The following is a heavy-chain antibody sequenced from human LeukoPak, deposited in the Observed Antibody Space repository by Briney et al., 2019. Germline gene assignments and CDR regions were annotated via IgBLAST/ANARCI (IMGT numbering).Heavy chain of an antibody. Sequence: SVKVSCKASGYTFTGYYTHWVRQAPGQGLEWMGWINPNSGGTNYAQKFQGRVTMTRDTSITTAYMELTRLRSDDTAVYYCARGVPGTYYYYYMDDWGKGTTVTVSS. V-gene: IGHV1-2*02. CDR2: INPNSGGT. CDR3: ARGVPGTYYYYYMDD. CDR1: GYTFTGYY. D-gene: IGHD2-2*01. J-gene: IGHJ6*03.